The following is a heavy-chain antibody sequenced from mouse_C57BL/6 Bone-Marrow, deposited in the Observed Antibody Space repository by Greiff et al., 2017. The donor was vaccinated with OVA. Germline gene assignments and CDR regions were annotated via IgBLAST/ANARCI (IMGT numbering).Heavy chain of an antibody. D-gene: IGHD1-1*01. CDR1: GYTFTSYW. CDR3: TKPHITTVVGRDY. J-gene: IGHJ2*01. Sequence: EVQLQQSGTVLARPGASVKMSCKTSGYTFTSYWMHWVNQRPGQGLEWRGVRKEVNSDTSYNQKFKGKAKLTAVTSASTAYMELSSLTNEDSAVYYCTKPHITTVVGRDYWGQGTTLTVSS. V-gene: IGHV1-5*01. CDR2: RKEVNSDT.